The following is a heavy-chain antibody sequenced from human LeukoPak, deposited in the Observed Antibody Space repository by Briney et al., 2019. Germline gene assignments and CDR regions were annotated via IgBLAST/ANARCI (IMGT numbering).Heavy chain of an antibody. CDR2: IDHSGST. Sequence: PSETLSLTCAVYGGSFSGYYWSWIRQPPGKRLEWIGEIDHSGSTNYNPSLKSRVTISVGTSKNQFSLMLSYVTAADTAVYYCARGQGGYSYGYGFYYYYMDVWGKGTTVTVSS. D-gene: IGHD5-18*01. CDR1: GGSFSGYY. CDR3: ARGQGGYSYGYGFYYYYMDV. V-gene: IGHV4-34*01. J-gene: IGHJ6*03.